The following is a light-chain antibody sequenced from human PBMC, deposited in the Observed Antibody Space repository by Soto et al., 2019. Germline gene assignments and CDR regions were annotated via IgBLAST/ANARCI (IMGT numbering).Light chain of an antibody. J-gene: IGKJ1*01. Sequence: EIVLTQSPGTLSLSPGERATLSCRASQSVSSNYLAWYQRKPGQAPRLLIYGASNRATGIPNRFSGSGSRTDFTLTSTRLEPEDFVVYYCQQYGSSPPTLGQGTKVEI. CDR2: GAS. CDR3: QQYGSSPPT. CDR1: QSVSSNY. V-gene: IGKV3-20*01.